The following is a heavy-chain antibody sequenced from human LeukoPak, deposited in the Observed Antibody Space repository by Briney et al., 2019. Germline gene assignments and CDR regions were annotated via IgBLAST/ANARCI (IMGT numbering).Heavy chain of an antibody. D-gene: IGHD6-25*01. J-gene: IGHJ4*02. CDR1: GFTLSRHP. Sequence: GGPLRLSCAASGFTLSRHPIFWVRQAPGKGLGWVAVISHDGGNKYYADSVKGRFTISRDNSKNTLYLQMNSLRAEDTAVYYCAREHHRIAASFDYWGQGTLVTVSS. CDR3: AREHHRIAASFDY. V-gene: IGHV3-30*04. CDR2: ISHDGGNK.